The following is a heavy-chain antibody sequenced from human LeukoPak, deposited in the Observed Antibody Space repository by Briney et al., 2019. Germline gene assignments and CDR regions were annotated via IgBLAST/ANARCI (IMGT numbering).Heavy chain of an antibody. J-gene: IGHJ4*02. CDR1: GGSISSSSYY. Sequence: SETLSLTCTVSGGSISSSSYYWGWIRQPPGKGLEWIGSIYYSGSTYYNPSLKSRVTISVDTSKNQFSLKLSSVTAADTAVYYCAGHVSTGEYFDYWGQGTLVTVSS. CDR2: IYYSGST. CDR3: AGHVSTGEYFDY. D-gene: IGHD1-26*01. V-gene: IGHV4-39*01.